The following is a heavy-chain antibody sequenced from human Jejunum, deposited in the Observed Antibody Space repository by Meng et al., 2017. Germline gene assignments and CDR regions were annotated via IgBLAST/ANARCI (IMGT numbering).Heavy chain of an antibody. V-gene: IGHV3-23*04. Sequence: EVQLVESGGGLVQPGGSLRLSCAASGFTFSGVSMSWVRQAPGKGLEWISVFTGSNNTYYADSVKGRFTVSRDDSKNTLFLQMNSLRGEVTAVYYCARLVKSWGQGTLVTVSS. CDR1: GFTFSGVS. CDR3: ARLVKS. J-gene: IGHJ4*02. CDR2: FTGSNNT. D-gene: IGHD4-23*01.